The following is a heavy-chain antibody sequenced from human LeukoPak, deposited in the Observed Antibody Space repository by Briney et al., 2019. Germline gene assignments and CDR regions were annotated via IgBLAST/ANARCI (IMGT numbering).Heavy chain of an antibody. CDR1: GGTFSSYA. V-gene: IGHV1-69*05. J-gene: IGHJ6*03. D-gene: IGHD3-22*01. Sequence: ASVTVSCKASGGTFSSYAISWVRQAPGQGLEWMGGIIPIFGTANYAQKFQGRVTITTDESTSTAYMELSSLRSEDTAVYYCARAPYYYDSSGYDPNEYYYYMDVWGKGTTVTVSS. CDR3: ARAPYYYDSSGYDPNEYYYYMDV. CDR2: IIPIFGTA.